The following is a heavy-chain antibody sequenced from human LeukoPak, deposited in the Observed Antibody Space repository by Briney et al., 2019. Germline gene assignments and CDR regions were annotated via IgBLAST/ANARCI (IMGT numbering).Heavy chain of an antibody. V-gene: IGHV4-59*01. D-gene: IGHD3-22*01. J-gene: IGHJ4*02. CDR1: GASLIRYY. CDR2: IYYNGSP. CDR3: ARDSGSYGRSGYYHFDD. Sequence: SETLSLTCTVSGASLIRYYWNWIRQPPGKGLEWIGYIYYNGSPNYNPSLKSRVTMPQATSKNQFSRRLTSVTAADTAVDYCARDSGSYGRSGYYHFDDWGQGSLVTASS.